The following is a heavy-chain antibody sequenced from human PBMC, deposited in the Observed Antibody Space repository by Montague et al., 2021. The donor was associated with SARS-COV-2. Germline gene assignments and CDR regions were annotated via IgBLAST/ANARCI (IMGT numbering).Heavy chain of an antibody. V-gene: IGHV4-59*01. J-gene: IGHJ5*02. Sequence: KPSLKSRVTISVDTSKNQFSLKLSSVTAADTAVYYCARVPVLLWLGEQGYWFDPWGKGTLVFVSS. CDR3: ARVPVLLWLGEQGYWFDP. D-gene: IGHD3-10*01.